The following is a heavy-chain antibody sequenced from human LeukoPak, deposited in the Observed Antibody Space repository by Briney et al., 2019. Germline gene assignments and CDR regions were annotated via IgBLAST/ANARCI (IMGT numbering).Heavy chain of an antibody. D-gene: IGHD6-19*01. V-gene: IGHV4-31*03. CDR1: GGSISSGGYY. CDR3: AKGTNSSGWYDWYYYYGMDV. CDR2: IYYSGST. J-gene: IGHJ6*02. Sequence: SQTLSLTCTVSGGSISSGGYYWSWIRQHPGKGLEWIGYIYYSGSTYYNPSLKSRVTISVDKSKNQFSLKLSSVTAADTAVYYCAKGTNSSGWYDWYYYYGMDVWGQGTTVTVSS.